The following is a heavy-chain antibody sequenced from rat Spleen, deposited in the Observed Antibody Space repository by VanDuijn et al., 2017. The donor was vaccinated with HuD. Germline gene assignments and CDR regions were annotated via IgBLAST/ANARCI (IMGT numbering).Heavy chain of an antibody. CDR2: LSYDGHTT. V-gene: IGHV5-29*01. CDR1: GFTFSHYG. Sequence: EVQLVESGGGLVQPGRSLKLSCAASGFTFSHYGMAWVRQAPTKGLEWVATLSYDGHTTYYRDSVKGRFTISRDIAKSTLYLQMDRLGSEDTATYYCARRHYGYTDYFDYWGQGVMVTVSS. D-gene: IGHD1-11*01. J-gene: IGHJ2*01. CDR3: ARRHYGYTDYFDY.